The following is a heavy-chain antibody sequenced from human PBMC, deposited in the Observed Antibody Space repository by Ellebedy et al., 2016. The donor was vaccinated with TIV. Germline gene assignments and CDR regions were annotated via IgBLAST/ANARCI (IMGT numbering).Heavy chain of an antibody. V-gene: IGHV1-18*04. CDR3: ARVSDCSSTSCSAHFDY. CDR1: GYTFTSYG. CDR2: ISAYTGNT. Sequence: ASVKVSCKASGYTFTSYGISWVRQAPGQGLEWMGWISAYTGNTNYAQKLQGRVTMTRDTSISTAYMELSRLRSDDTAVYYCARVSDCSSTSCSAHFDYWGQGTLVTVSS. D-gene: IGHD2-2*01. J-gene: IGHJ4*02.